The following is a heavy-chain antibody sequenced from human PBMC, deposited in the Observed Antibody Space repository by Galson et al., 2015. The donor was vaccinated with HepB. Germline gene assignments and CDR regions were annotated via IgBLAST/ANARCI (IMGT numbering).Heavy chain of an antibody. Sequence: SLRLSCAASGFTFSSYTMHWVRQAPGKGLEWVAVISYDGSNKYYADSVKGRFTISRDNSKNTLYLQMNSLRAEDTAVYYCARGAWDYGDYGLDFDYWGQGTLVTVSS. J-gene: IGHJ4*02. CDR3: ARGAWDYGDYGLDFDY. D-gene: IGHD4-17*01. V-gene: IGHV3-30*04. CDR1: GFTFSSYT. CDR2: ISYDGSNK.